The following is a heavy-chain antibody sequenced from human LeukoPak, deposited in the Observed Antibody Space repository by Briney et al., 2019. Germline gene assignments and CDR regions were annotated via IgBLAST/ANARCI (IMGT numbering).Heavy chain of an antibody. D-gene: IGHD3-22*01. CDR2: IYHSGST. Sequence: SETLSLTCAVSGYSISSGYYWGWIRQPPGKGLEWIGSIYHSGSTYYNPSLESRVTISVDTSKNQFSLKLSSVTAADTAVYYCARGYDSSGYYYGINWYFDLWGRGTLVTVSS. J-gene: IGHJ2*01. CDR1: GYSISSGYY. V-gene: IGHV4-38-2*01. CDR3: ARGYDSSGYYYGINWYFDL.